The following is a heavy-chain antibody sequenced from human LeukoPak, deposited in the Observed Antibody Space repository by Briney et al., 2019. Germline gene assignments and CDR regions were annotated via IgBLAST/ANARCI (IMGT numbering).Heavy chain of an antibody. J-gene: IGHJ5*02. CDR2: INHSGST. Sequence: PSETLSLTCAVYGGSFSGYYWSWIRQPPGKGLEWIGEINHSGSTNYNPSLKSRVTISVDTSKNQFSLKLSSVTAADTAVYYCARVGPYYYDSSGYRTRYNWFDPWGQGTLVTVSS. CDR3: ARVGPYYYDSSGYRTRYNWFDP. CDR1: GGSFSGYY. D-gene: IGHD3-22*01. V-gene: IGHV4-34*01.